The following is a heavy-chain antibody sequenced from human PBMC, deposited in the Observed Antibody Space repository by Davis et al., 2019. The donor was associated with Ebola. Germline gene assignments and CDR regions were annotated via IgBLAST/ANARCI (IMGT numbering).Heavy chain of an antibody. CDR1: GYTFTSYY. D-gene: IGHD3-3*01. CDR2: INPSGGST. Sequence: ASVKVSCKASGYTFTSYYMHWVRQAPGQGLEWMGIINPSGGSTSYAQKFQGRVTMTRDTSTSTVYMELSSLRSEDTAVYYCARDYDFWSGYQYYYYGMDVWGQGTTVTVSS. V-gene: IGHV1-46*01. J-gene: IGHJ6*02. CDR3: ARDYDFWSGYQYYYYGMDV.